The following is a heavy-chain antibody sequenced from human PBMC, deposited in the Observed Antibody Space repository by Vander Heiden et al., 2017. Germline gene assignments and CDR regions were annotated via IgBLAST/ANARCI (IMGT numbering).Heavy chain of an antibody. CDR2: ISTDNGNS. D-gene: IGHD3-16*01. J-gene: IGHJ4*02. CDR3: ARVGELTEVDLDS. CDR1: GYTFTSFG. V-gene: IGHV1-18*04. Sequence: QVQLVQSGAEVKKPGASVKVSCKASGYTFTSFGISWVRQAPGQGLEWMGWISTDNGNSKYAQKFQGRVTLTTDTSTSTAYMELRSLRSDDTALYYCARVGELTEVDLDSWGQGTLVTVSS.